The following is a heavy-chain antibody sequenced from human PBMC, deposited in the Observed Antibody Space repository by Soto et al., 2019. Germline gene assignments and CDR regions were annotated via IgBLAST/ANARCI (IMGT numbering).Heavy chain of an antibody. Sequence: SETLSLTCTVSGGSISSYYWSWIRQPPGKGLEWIGYIYYSGSTNYNPSLKSRVTISVDTSKNRFSLKLSSVTAADTAVYYCARTRIAVAGSYYFDYWGQGTLVTVSS. V-gene: IGHV4-59*01. J-gene: IGHJ4*02. CDR3: ARTRIAVAGSYYFDY. CDR1: GGSISSYY. CDR2: IYYSGST. D-gene: IGHD6-19*01.